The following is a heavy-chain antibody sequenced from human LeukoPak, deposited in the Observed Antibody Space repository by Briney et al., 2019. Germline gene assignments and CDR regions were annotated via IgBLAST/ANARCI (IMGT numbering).Heavy chain of an antibody. D-gene: IGHD1-26*01. CDR3: ARGSPNWVGATSHFDY. J-gene: IGHJ4*02. V-gene: IGHV1-46*01. Sequence: GASVKVSCKASGYTFTSYYMHWVRQAPGQGLEWMGIINPSGGSTSYAQKFQGRVNMTRDTSTSTVYMELSSLRSEDTAVYYCARGSPNWVGATSHFDYWGQGTLVTVSS. CDR2: INPSGGST. CDR1: GYTFTSYY.